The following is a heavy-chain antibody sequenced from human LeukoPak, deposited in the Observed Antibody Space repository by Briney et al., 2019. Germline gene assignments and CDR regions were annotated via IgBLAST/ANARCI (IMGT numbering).Heavy chain of an antibody. Sequence: GGSLRLSCATSGFSLSTFGMHWVRPTPGKGLEWVSHISKDESNKYYADSVKGRFTISRDTSKNTLFLQMNSLRVEDTAIYYCAKDNPVLEYWGQGTLVTVSS. CDR2: ISKDESNK. J-gene: IGHJ4*02. V-gene: IGHV3-30*19. CDR3: AKDNPVLEY. D-gene: IGHD2-15*01. CDR1: GFSLSTFG.